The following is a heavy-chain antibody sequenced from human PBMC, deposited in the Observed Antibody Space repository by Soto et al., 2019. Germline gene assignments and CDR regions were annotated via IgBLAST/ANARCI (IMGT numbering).Heavy chain of an antibody. V-gene: IGHV1-2*02. Sequence: QVQLVQSWAEVKRPGASVKVSCKASGYTFTGHYVHWVRQAPGQGLEWMGWITPNSGYTNYEQKFQGRVTMTRDTSISTAYMELSGLRSDDTAVYYCAKDNGQLLISEYWGQGTLVTVSS. CDR1: GYTFTGHY. CDR3: AKDNGQLLISEY. CDR2: ITPNSGYT. D-gene: IGHD2-2*01. J-gene: IGHJ4*02.